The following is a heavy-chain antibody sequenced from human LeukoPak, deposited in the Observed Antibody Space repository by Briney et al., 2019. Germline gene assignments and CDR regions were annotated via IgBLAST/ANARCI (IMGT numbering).Heavy chain of an antibody. Sequence: GGSLRLSCAASGFTFSGYWMSWVPQAPGKGLEWGANINQEVGEKYYVESLKGRFTISTDNAYNSLYLQMNSLRGEDTAVYYCARARYSYGFIGWFDPWGQGTLVTVSS. V-gene: IGHV3-7*01. CDR3: ARARYSYGFIGWFDP. CDR1: GFTFSGYW. D-gene: IGHD5-18*01. J-gene: IGHJ5*02. CDR2: INQEVGEK.